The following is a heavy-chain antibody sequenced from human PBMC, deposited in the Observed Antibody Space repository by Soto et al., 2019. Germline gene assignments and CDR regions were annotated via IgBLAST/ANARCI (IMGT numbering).Heavy chain of an antibody. Sequence: SETLSLTCAVSGYSISSGNYWAWIRQPPGRGLEWIGSLYHIGSTHYNTSLKSRVTISVDTSKNRFSLELSSVTAADTAIYYCRSSTSCYDESCVDVWGQGTMVTVSS. V-gene: IGHV4-38-2*01. CDR3: RSSTSCYDESCVDV. D-gene: IGHD2-2*01. J-gene: IGHJ6*02. CDR2: LYHIGST. CDR1: GYSISSGNY.